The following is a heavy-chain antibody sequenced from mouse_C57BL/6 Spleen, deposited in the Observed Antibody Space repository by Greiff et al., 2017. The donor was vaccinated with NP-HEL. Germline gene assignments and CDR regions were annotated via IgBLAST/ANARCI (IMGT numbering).Heavy chain of an antibody. J-gene: IGHJ1*03. CDR3: ARRGGYGYFDV. Sequence: EVQLQQSGPELVKPGASVKIPCKASGYTFTDYNMDWVKQSHGKSLEWIGDINPNNGGTSYNQKFKGKATLTVDKSSSAAYMELRSLTSEDTAVYYCARRGGYGYFDVWGTGTTVTVSS. CDR1: GYTFTDYN. D-gene: IGHD1-1*02. V-gene: IGHV1-18*01. CDR2: INPNNGGT.